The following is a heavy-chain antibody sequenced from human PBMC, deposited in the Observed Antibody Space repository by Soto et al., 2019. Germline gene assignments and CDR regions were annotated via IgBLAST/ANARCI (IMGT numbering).Heavy chain of an antibody. CDR1: GYSFTSYW. CDR2: IGPSDSYT. CDR3: ATSAMATTPGGAFDI. V-gene: IGHV5-10-1*01. D-gene: IGHD2-8*02. Sequence: GESLKISCKGSGYSFTSYWISWVRQMPGKGLEWMGRIGPSDSYTNYSPSFQGHVTISADKSISTAYLQWSSLKASDTAMYYCATSAMATTPGGAFDIWGQGTMVTVSS. J-gene: IGHJ3*02.